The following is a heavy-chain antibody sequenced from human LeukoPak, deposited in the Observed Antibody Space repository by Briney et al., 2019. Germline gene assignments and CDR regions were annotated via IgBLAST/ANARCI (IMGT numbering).Heavy chain of an antibody. CDR3: ARGFRDYYDSSGYLDY. CDR1: GGSFRGYY. V-gene: IGHV4-34*01. J-gene: IGHJ4*02. CDR2: INHSGST. Sequence: SETLSLTCAVYGGSFRGYYWSWIRQPPGKGLEWNGEINHSGSTNYNPSLKSRVTISVDTSKNQFSLKLSSVTAADTAVYYCARGFRDYYDSSGYLDYWGQGTLVTVSS. D-gene: IGHD3-22*01.